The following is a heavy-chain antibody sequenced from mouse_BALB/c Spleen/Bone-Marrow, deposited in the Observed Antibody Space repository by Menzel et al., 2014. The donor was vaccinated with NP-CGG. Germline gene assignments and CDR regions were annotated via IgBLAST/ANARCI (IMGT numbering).Heavy chain of an antibody. CDR3: ARLGHYGYFAY. J-gene: IGHJ2*01. CDR2: INPHSNTI. Sequence: EVQLVESGGGLVQPGGSLKLSCAASGFDFSRYWMSWVRQAPGKGLEWIGEINPHSNTINYTPSLKDKFIISRDNAKNTLYLQMNKVRSEDTALYYCARLGHYGYFAYWGQGTTLTVSS. CDR1: GFDFSRYW. D-gene: IGHD2-1*01. V-gene: IGHV4-1*02.